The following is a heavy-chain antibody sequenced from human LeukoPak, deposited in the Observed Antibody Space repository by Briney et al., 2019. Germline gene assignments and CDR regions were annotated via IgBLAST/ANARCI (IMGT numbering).Heavy chain of an antibody. V-gene: IGHV4-39*07. CDR2: IYYSRST. D-gene: IGHD6-13*01. J-gene: IGHJ3*02. Sequence: PSETLALTCTVSGGSFSSSSYYWGWIRQPPGRGVEWIGSIYYSRSTYYNPSRQSRVTLSVDTSKNLFSLELTSVTAADVAVYFCASDIKGIAAAGGDAFDIWGQGTMVTVSS. CDR3: ASDIKGIAAAGGDAFDI. CDR1: GGSFSSSSYY.